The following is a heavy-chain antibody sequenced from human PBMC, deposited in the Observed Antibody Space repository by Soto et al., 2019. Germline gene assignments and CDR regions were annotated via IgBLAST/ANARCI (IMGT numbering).Heavy chain of an antibody. J-gene: IGHJ4*02. Sequence: QEQLVESGGGVVPPGRSLRLSCAASGFSFSDYGMNWVRQAPGKGLEWVAVISYDGTSRYHSDSVKGRFYVSRDNAKNTLNMKMNALRVEETTTYYCVRGPGNKVGWYHAFYDSWGQGTRVTVSA. CDR2: ISYDGTSR. V-gene: IGHV3-30*03. CDR1: GFSFSDYG. D-gene: IGHD6-19*01. CDR3: VRGPGNKVGWYHAFYDS.